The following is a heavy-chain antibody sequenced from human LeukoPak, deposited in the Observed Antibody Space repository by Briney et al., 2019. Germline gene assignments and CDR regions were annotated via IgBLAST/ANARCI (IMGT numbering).Heavy chain of an antibody. J-gene: IGHJ4*02. V-gene: IGHV1-46*01. CDR2: INPSGGST. D-gene: IGHD3-22*01. Sequence: ASVKVSCKASGYTFTSYYMHWVRQAPGQGLEWMGIINPSGGSTTYSQNFQGRVTMTRDTSTSTVYMEVSSLRSEDTAVYYCVRVESSGYHPFDSWGQGTLVTVSS. CDR3: VRVESSGYHPFDS. CDR1: GYTFTSYY.